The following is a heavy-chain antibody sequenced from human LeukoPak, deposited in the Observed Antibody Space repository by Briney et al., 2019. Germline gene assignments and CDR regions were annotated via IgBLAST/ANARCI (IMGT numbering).Heavy chain of an antibody. J-gene: IGHJ4*02. D-gene: IGHD3/OR15-3a*01. V-gene: IGHV4-38-2*01. CDR1: GYSISSDFF. Sequence: PSETLSLTCAVSGYSISSDFFWGCIRQPPGKGLEWIGNIYHSGDTNYNPSLKSRVTISVDTSKNQFSLQLSFVTAADTAVYYCARLRTGFYGHYWGQGTLVTVSS. CDR3: ARLRTGFYGHY. CDR2: IYHSGDT.